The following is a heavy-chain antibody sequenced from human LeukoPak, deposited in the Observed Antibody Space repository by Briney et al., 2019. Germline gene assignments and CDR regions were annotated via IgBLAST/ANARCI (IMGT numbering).Heavy chain of an antibody. Sequence: GGSLRLSCAASGFTFSSYSMTWVRQTPGKGLEWVSSISSSSTYIYYADSVKGRFTISRDNAKNSLHLQMSSLRAEDTAVYYCARQYCSGGTCPPIRWGQGTLVTVSS. V-gene: IGHV3-21*01. CDR3: ARQYCSGGTCPPIR. J-gene: IGHJ4*02. D-gene: IGHD2-15*01. CDR1: GFTFSSYS. CDR2: ISSSSTYI.